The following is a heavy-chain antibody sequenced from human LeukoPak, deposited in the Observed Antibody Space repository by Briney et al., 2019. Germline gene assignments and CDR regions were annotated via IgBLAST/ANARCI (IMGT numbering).Heavy chain of an antibody. CDR1: GFXLANYG. J-gene: IGHJ3*02. CDR3: ARGGGDDAFDI. CDR2: IWFDGSHK. V-gene: IGHV3-33*01. Sequence: PGGSLRLSCAASGFXLANYGIHWVGQPESDGTEWVAVIWFDGSHKYYADSVKRRFTISRDNSKSTLYLQLNSLRAEDTAVYYCARGGGDDAFDIWGQGTMVTVSS. D-gene: IGHD3-10*01.